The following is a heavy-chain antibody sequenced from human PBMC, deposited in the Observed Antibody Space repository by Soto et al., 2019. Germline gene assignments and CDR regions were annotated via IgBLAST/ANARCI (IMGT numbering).Heavy chain of an antibody. J-gene: IGHJ3*02. CDR3: ATSKTPYSSGWSYDARAFDI. CDR2: ISAYNGNT. Sequence: ASVKVSCKASGYMFTSYGISWVRQAPGQGLEWMGWISAYNGNTNYEQELQGRVTMTTDTSTSTACMELRSLRSDDTAVYYCATSKTPYSSGWSYDARAFDIGGQGPMVXVS. D-gene: IGHD6-19*01. V-gene: IGHV1-18*01. CDR1: GYMFTSYG.